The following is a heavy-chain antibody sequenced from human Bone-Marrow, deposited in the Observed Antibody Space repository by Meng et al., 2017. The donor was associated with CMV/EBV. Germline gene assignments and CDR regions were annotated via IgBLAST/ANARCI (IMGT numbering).Heavy chain of an antibody. CDR3: ARGNTYYGLFDH. D-gene: IGHD4-17*01. V-gene: IGHV4-38-2*02. CDR1: GYSISSGYY. CDR2: IYHSGST. J-gene: IGHJ4*02. Sequence: SETLSLTCTVSGYSISSGYYWGWIRQPPGKGLEWVALIYHSGSTYYNPSLKSRVIISVDTSKNQFSLRLSSVTTADTAVAVYYCARGNTYYGLFDHWGQGALVTVSS.